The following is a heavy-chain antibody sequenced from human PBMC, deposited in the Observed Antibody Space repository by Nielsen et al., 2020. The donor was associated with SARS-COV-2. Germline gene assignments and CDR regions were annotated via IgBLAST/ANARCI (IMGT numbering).Heavy chain of an antibody. CDR3: AKGRSGGYITPFDY. V-gene: IGHV3-13*04. CDR2: IDSSGYT. D-gene: IGHD5-18*01. J-gene: IGHJ4*02. CDR1: GFKFSSYD. Sequence: GESLKISCAASGFKFSSYDMHWVRQATGKGLEWVSSIDSSGYTYYEGSVKGRLTVSRENAMNSLYLQMNSLRAEDTAVYYCAKGRSGGYITPFDYWGQGTLVTVSS.